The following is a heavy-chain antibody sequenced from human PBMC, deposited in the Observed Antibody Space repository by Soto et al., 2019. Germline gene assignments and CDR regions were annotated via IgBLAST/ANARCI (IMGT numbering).Heavy chain of an antibody. CDR3: ARDHIYYYDSSGYSTHDAFDI. CDR1: GDSVSSNSAA. J-gene: IGHJ3*02. D-gene: IGHD3-22*01. CDR2: TYYRSKWYN. V-gene: IGHV6-1*01. Sequence: SQTLSLTCAISGDSVSSNSAAWNWIRQSPSRGLEWLGRTYYRSKWYNDYAVSVKSRITINPDTSKNQFSLQLNSVTPEDTAVYYCARDHIYYYDSSGYSTHDAFDIWGQGTMVTVSS.